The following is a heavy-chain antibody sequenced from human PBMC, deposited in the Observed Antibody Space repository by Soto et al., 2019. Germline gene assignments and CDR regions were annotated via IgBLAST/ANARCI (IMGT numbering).Heavy chain of an antibody. D-gene: IGHD3-22*01. CDR1: GGTFSSYA. V-gene: IGHV1-69*13. Sequence: SVKVSCKASGGTFSSYAISWVRQAPGQGLEWMGGIIPIFGTANYAQKFQGRVTITADESTSTAYMELSSLRSEDTAVYYCARDGAYYYDSSGYYYGFDYWGQGTLVTVS. J-gene: IGHJ4*02. CDR2: IIPIFGTA. CDR3: ARDGAYYYDSSGYYYGFDY.